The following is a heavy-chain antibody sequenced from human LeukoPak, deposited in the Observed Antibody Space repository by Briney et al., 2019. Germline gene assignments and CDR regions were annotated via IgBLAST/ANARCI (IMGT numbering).Heavy chain of an antibody. D-gene: IGHD4-23*01. CDR1: GYTFTSYD. CDR2: MNPNSGNT. V-gene: IGHV1-8*01. CDR3: ASSVDGGHDAFDI. Sequence: GASVKVSCKASGYTFTSYDINWVRQATGQGLEWMGWMNPNSGNTGYARKFQGRVTMTRNTSISTAYMELSSLRSEDTAVYYCASSVDGGHDAFDIWGQGTMVTVSS. J-gene: IGHJ3*02.